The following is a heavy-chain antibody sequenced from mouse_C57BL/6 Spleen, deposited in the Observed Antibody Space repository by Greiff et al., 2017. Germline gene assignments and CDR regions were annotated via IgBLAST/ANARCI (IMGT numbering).Heavy chain of an antibody. CDR3: DHLYYYGGSLCWFAD. CDR1: GYTFTSYW. D-gene: IGHD1-1*01. J-gene: IGHJ3*01. V-gene: IGHV1-64*01. Sequence: VQLQQPGAELVKPGASVKLSCKASGYTFTSYWMHWVKQRPGQGLEWIGMIHPNSGSTNYNEKFQSKATLTVDKSSSTPYMQLRRLTSEDAAVDYCDHLYYYGGSLCWFADWGKGTMVTVSA. CDR2: IHPNSGST.